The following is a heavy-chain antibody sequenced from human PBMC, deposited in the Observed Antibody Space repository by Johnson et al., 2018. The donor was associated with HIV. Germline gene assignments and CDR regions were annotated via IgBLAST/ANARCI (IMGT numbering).Heavy chain of an antibody. CDR1: GFTFDDYG. V-gene: IGHV3-23*04. Sequence: VQLVESGGGVVRPGGSLRLSCAASGFTFDDYGMSWVRHAPGKGLEWVSGISGSGGSTYYAASVKGRFTMSRDNSKNTLYLQMNSLRAEDTAVYYCATWAPDAFDIWGQGTMVTVSS. CDR3: ATWAPDAFDI. J-gene: IGHJ3*02. CDR2: ISGSGGST. D-gene: IGHD7-27*01.